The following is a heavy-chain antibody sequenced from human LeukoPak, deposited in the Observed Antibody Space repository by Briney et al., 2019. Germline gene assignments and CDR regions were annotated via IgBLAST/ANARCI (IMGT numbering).Heavy chain of an antibody. CDR1: GFTFSNYG. Sequence: PGRSLRLSCAASGFTFSNYGMHWVRQAPGKGLEWVAVIWYDGSNKYYADSVKGRFTISRDNSKNTLYLQMNSLRAEDTAVYYCARVEYYYDSSGYEAPYGMDVWGQGTTVTVSS. D-gene: IGHD3-22*01. CDR3: ARVEYYYDSSGYEAPYGMDV. V-gene: IGHV3-33*01. CDR2: IWYDGSNK. J-gene: IGHJ6*02.